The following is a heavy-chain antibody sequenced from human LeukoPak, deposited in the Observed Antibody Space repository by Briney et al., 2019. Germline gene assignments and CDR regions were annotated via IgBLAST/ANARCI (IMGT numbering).Heavy chain of an antibody. V-gene: IGHV1-18*01. Sequence: ASVKVSCKASGYTFTSYGISWVRQAPGQGLEWMGWISAYNGNTNYAQKLQGRVTMTTDTSTSTAYMELRSLRSDDTAVYYCARDQWLFIPPLFEYWGQGTLVTVSS. CDR1: GYTFTSYG. J-gene: IGHJ4*02. CDR3: ARDQWLFIPPLFEY. D-gene: IGHD3-22*01. CDR2: ISAYNGNT.